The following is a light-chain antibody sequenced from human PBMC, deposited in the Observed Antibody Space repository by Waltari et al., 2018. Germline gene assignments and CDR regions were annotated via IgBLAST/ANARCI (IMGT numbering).Light chain of an antibody. J-gene: IGKJ1*01. V-gene: IGKV2-28*01. Sequence: DIVMTQSPLSLPVTPGEPASISCRSSQSLLQTNGYNYLDWYLQKPGQSPQLLIYLGSNRASGVPDRFSGSGSGTDFTLKINRVEAEDVGVYYCMQALQTTPWTFGQGTRVEIK. CDR3: MQALQTTPWT. CDR1: QSLLQTNGYNY. CDR2: LGS.